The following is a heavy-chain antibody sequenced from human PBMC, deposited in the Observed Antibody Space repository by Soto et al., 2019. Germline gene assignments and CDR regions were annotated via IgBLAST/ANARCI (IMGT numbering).Heavy chain of an antibody. D-gene: IGHD3-9*01. J-gene: IGHJ5*02. CDR2: IWYDGSNK. V-gene: IGHV3-33*01. Sequence: QVQLVESGGGVVQPGRSLRLSCAASGFTFSSYGMHWVRQAPGKGLEWVAVIWYDGSNKYYADSVKGRFTISRDNSKNTLYLQMNSLRAEDTAVYYCARDPRGYYAILTGYYTGWFDPWGQGTLVTVSS. CDR3: ARDPRGYYAILTGYYTGWFDP. CDR1: GFTFSSYG.